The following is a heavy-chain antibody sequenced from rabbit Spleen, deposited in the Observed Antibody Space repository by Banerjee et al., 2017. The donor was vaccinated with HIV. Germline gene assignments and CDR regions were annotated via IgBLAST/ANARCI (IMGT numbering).Heavy chain of an antibody. CDR3: ARDAGTSFSTYGMDL. J-gene: IGHJ6*01. CDR2: IDAGNSGST. Sequence: QEQLVESGGGLVQPGGSLKLSCKAAGFDFSNYGMNWVRQVSGKGLEWIACIDAGNSGSTYSATWAKGRFTLSKTSSTTVTLQMTSLTAADTATYFCARDAGTSFSTYGMDLWGQGTLVTVS. D-gene: IGHD8-1*01. CDR1: GFDFSNYG. V-gene: IGHV1S45*01.